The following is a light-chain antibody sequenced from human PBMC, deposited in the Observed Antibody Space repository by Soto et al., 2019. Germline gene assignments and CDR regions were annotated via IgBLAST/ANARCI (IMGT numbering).Light chain of an antibody. CDR2: DVS. CDR3: SSYTSSRTSV. Sequence: LTQPASVSGSPGQSITISCTGTSSDVGGYNYVSWYQQHPGKAPKLMIYDVSNRPSGVSNRFSGSKSGNTASLTISGPQAEDEADYYCSSYTSSRTSVFGTGTKVTVL. J-gene: IGLJ1*01. CDR1: SSDVGGYNY. V-gene: IGLV2-14*01.